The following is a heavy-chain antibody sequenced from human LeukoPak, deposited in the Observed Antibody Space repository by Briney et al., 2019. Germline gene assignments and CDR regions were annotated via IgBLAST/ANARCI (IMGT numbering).Heavy chain of an antibody. Sequence: GGSLRLSCAASGFTFSSYAMSWVHQAPGKGLEWVSAISGSGGSTYYADSVKGRFTISRDNSKNTLYLQMNSLRAEDTAVYYCAKPPTTTRIAAAVDYWGQGTLVTVSS. V-gene: IGHV3-23*01. J-gene: IGHJ4*02. D-gene: IGHD6-13*01. CDR1: GFTFSSYA. CDR3: AKPPTTTRIAAAVDY. CDR2: ISGSGGST.